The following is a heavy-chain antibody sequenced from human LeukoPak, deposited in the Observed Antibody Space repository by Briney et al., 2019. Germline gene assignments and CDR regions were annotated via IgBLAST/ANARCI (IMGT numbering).Heavy chain of an antibody. CDR2: IYHSGST. V-gene: IGHV4-38-2*02. CDR1: GYSISSGYY. J-gene: IGHJ4*02. D-gene: IGHD2-15*01. CDR3: ASGNCSGGSCLLDY. Sequence: SETLSLTCTVSGYSISSGYYWGWIRQPPGKGLEWIGSIYHSGSTYYNPSLKSRVTISVDTSKNQFSLKLSSVTAADTAVYYCASGNCSGGSCLLDYWGQGTLVTVSS.